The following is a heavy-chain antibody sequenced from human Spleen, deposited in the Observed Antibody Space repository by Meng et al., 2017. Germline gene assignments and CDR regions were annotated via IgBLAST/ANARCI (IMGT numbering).Heavy chain of an antibody. CDR3: ARGTGLSVINMKVVVNDAFDV. V-gene: IGHV3-30*03. Sequence: GESLKISCAASGFTFSTYWMHWVRQAPGKGLEWVAFISKDGNSVYYGESVKGRFTISRDNSKNTLHLQLNSLRPDDTAVYYSARGTGLSVINMKVVVNDAFDVWGQGTMVTVSS. D-gene: IGHD3-22*01. CDR1: GFTFSTYW. CDR2: ISKDGNSV. J-gene: IGHJ3*01.